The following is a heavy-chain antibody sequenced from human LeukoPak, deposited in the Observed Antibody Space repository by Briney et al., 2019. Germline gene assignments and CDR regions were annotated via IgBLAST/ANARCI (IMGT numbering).Heavy chain of an antibody. D-gene: IGHD3/OR15-3a*01. CDR3: VREGPRGLAFDI. V-gene: IGHV3-23*01. CDR2: ISASGGSA. Sequence: GGSLRLSCAASGFTFRSHDMSWVRQAPGKGLEWVSGISASGGSAFYADSVKGRFTISRDNSKNTLYLQMNGLRVEDTAVYYCVREGPRGLAFDIWGQGTMVTVSS. CDR1: GFTFRSHD. J-gene: IGHJ3*02.